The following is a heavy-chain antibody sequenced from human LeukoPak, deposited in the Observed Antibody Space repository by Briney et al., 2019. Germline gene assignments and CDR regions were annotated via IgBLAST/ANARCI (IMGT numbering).Heavy chain of an antibody. Sequence: ASVKVSCKASGYTFTSYGISWVRQAPGQGLEWMGWISAYNGNTNYAQKLQGRVTMTTDTSTSTAYMELRSLRSDDTAVYYCARAESSRGIEVVAAAHWFDPWGQGTLVTVSS. V-gene: IGHV1-18*04. CDR2: ISAYNGNT. CDR3: ARAESSRGIEVVAAAHWFDP. CDR1: GYTFTSYG. J-gene: IGHJ5*02. D-gene: IGHD2-15*01.